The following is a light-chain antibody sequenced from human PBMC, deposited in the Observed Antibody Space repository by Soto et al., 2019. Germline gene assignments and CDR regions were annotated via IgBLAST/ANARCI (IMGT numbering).Light chain of an antibody. Sequence: DIQMTQSPSSLSASVGDRVTITCRPSQSISSYLNWYQQKPGKAPKLLIYAASSLQSGVPSSFSGSGSGTDFTLTISSLQPEDFATYYCQQSYSTLGTFGQGTKVEIK. J-gene: IGKJ1*01. CDR3: QQSYSTLGT. CDR2: AAS. CDR1: QSISSY. V-gene: IGKV1-39*01.